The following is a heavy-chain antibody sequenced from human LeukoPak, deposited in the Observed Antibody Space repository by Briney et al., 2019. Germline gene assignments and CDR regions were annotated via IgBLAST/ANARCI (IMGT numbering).Heavy chain of an antibody. D-gene: IGHD2-2*01. CDR2: ISSSSSYI. V-gene: IGHV3-21*06. CDR3: ARDEKSCSSSSCYYKY. Sequence: PGGSLRLSCAASGFTFSSYDMSWVRQAPGQGLEWVSMISSSSSYIYYADSVKGRFTISRDNAKNSLYLQMNSLRAEDTAVYYCARDEKSCSSSSCYYKYWGQGILVTVSS. CDR1: GFTFSSYD. J-gene: IGHJ4*02.